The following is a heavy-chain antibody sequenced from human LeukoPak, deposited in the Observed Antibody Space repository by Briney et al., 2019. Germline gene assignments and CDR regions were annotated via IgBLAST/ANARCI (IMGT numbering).Heavy chain of an antibody. V-gene: IGHV3-30-3*01. Sequence: GGSLRLSCAASGFTFSSYAMHWVRQAPGKGLEWVAVISYDGSNKYYADSVKGQFTISRDNAKNSLYLQMNSLRAEDTAIYYCAGYGSGSFWGQGTLVTVSS. CDR1: GFTFSSYA. CDR2: ISYDGSNK. CDR3: AGYGSGSF. D-gene: IGHD3-10*01. J-gene: IGHJ4*02.